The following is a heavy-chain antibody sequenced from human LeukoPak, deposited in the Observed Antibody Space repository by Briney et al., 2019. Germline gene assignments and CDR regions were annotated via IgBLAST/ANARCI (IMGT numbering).Heavy chain of an antibody. CDR1: GFTFSSYA. CDR2: ISYDGSNK. V-gene: IGHV3-30-3*01. J-gene: IGHJ4*02. Sequence: PGGSLRLSCAASGFTFSSYAMHWVRQAPGKGLEWVAVISYDGSNKYYADSVKGRFTISRDNSKNTLYLQMNSLRAEDTAVYYCARDRAWRPISKKGIAVAAVFDYWGQGTLVTVSS. D-gene: IGHD6-19*01. CDR3: ARDRAWRPISKKGIAVAAVFDY.